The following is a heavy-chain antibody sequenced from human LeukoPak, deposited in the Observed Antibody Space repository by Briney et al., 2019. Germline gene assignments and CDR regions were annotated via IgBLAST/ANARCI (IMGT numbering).Heavy chain of an antibody. J-gene: IGHJ6*03. CDR1: GYTFTSYY. Sequence: GASVKVSCKASGYTFTSYYMHWVRQAPGQGLEWMGGIIPIFGTANYAQKFQGRVTITTDESTSTAYMELSSLRSEDAAVYYCARVKVDDFWSGPAYYYYYYMDAWGKGTTVTVSS. D-gene: IGHD3-3*01. CDR2: IIPIFGTA. V-gene: IGHV1-69*05. CDR3: ARVKVDDFWSGPAYYYYYYMDA.